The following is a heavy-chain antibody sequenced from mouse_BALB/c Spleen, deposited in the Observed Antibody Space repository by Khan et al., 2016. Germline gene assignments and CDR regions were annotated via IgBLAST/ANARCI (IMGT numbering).Heavy chain of an antibody. CDR1: GYSITSGYY. D-gene: IGHD1-1*02. J-gene: IGHJ1*01. Sequence: EVQLQESGPGLVKPSQSLSLTCSVTGYSITSGYYWNWIRQFPGNKLEWVGYISYDGTNNYNPPLKNRISITRDTSKNQFFLKLNSVTTEDTATYYCARGGDWYFDVWGAGTTVTVSS. CDR3: ARGGDWYFDV. CDR2: ISYDGTN. V-gene: IGHV3-6*02.